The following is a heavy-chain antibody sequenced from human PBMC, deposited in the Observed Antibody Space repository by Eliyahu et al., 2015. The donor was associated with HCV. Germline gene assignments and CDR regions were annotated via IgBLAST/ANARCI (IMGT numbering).Heavy chain of an antibody. Sequence: EVQLVESGGGLVKPGGSLRLSCAASGFTFSSYTMNWVRQAPGKGLEWVSSISSRSSYIYYADSVRGRFTISRDNAKNSLYLQMNSLRAEDTAVYYCARASDLGDGYNSDCWGQGTLVTVSS. CDR2: ISSRSSYI. CDR3: ARASDLGDGYNSDC. D-gene: IGHD5-24*01. V-gene: IGHV3-21*01. J-gene: IGHJ4*02. CDR1: GFTFSSYT.